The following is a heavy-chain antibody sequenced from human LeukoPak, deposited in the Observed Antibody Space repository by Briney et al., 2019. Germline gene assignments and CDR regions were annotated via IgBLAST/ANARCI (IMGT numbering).Heavy chain of an antibody. V-gene: IGHV6-1*01. Sequence: SQTLSLTCAISEDSVSSKTAGWNWIRQSPSRGLEWLGRTYYKSKWYNDYALSVKSRMTINLDTSKNQFSLQLNSVLPEDTAVYYCARDSYDSDWSTRQGAFDYWGQGTLVTVSS. CDR3: ARDSYDSDWSTRQGAFDY. CDR2: TYYKSKWYN. J-gene: IGHJ4*02. D-gene: IGHD6-19*01. CDR1: EDSVSSKTAG.